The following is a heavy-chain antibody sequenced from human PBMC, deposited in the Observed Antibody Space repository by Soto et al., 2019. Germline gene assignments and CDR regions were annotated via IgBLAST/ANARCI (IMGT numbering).Heavy chain of an antibody. CDR3: ARAIVVVTPPDY. J-gene: IGHJ4*02. Sequence: ASVKVSGKASGYTFTSYAMHWVRQAPGQRLEWMGWINAGNGNTKYSQKFQGRVTITRDTSASTAYMELSSLRSEDTAVYYCARAIVVVTPPDYWGQGTLVTVSS. CDR2: INAGNGNT. D-gene: IGHD3-22*01. CDR1: GYTFTSYA. V-gene: IGHV1-3*01.